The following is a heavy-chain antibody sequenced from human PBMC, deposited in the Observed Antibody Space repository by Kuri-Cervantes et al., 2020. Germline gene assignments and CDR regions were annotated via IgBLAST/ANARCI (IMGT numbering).Heavy chain of an antibody. CDR3: AREGRTGDAFDI. V-gene: IGHV4-34*01. Sequence: SETLSLTCAVYGGSFSGNYWIWIRQPPGKGLEWIGEISHGGSTSYNPSLKSRVTISTDTSKNQFSLKLSSVTAADTAVYYCAREGRTGDAFDICGQGTMVTVSS. CDR1: GGSFSGNY. D-gene: IGHD3/OR15-3a*01. J-gene: IGHJ3*02. CDR2: ISHGGST.